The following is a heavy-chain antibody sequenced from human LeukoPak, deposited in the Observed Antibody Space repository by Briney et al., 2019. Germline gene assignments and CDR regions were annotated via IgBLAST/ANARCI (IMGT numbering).Heavy chain of an antibody. D-gene: IGHD4-17*01. V-gene: IGHV3-48*04. J-gene: IGHJ4*02. CDR1: GFAFSSYS. Sequence: GGSLRLSCAASGFAFSSYSMNWVRQAPGKGLEWVSYISSSSSTIYYADSVKGRFTIPRDNAKNSLYLQMNSLRAEDTAVYYCARDGVLRCLDYWGQGTLVTVSS. CDR3: ARDGVLRCLDY. CDR2: ISSSSSTI.